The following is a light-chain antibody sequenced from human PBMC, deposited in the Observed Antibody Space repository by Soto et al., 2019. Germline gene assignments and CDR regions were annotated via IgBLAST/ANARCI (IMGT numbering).Light chain of an antibody. CDR3: QQYNSPYT. Sequence: DIQMTQSPSTLSASVGDSVTITCRASQSISSWLAWYQQKPGKAPKLLIYKASSLERGVPSRFSDSGSGTEFTLTISSLQPDDFATYYCQQYNSPYTFGQGTKLEIK. CDR1: QSISSW. V-gene: IGKV1-5*03. CDR2: KAS. J-gene: IGKJ2*01.